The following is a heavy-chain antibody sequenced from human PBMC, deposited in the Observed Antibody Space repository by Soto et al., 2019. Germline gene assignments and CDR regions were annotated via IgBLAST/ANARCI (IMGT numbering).Heavy chain of an antibody. CDR2: IYYSGST. J-gene: IGHJ4*02. D-gene: IGHD6-13*01. Sequence: SETLSLTCTVSGGSISSSSYYWGWIRQPPGKGLEWIGSIYYSGSTNYNQSLKSRVTISVDTSKNQFSLKLSSVTAADKTVNYCAPLSSWPRYYFDYWGQGTLVTVSS. CDR3: APLSSWPRYYFDY. V-gene: IGHV4-39*01. CDR1: GGSISSSSYY.